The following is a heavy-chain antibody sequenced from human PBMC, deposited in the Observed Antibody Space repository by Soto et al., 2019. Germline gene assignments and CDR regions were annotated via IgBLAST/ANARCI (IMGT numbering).Heavy chain of an antibody. Sequence: QVQLVQSGAEVKKPGSSVKVSCKASGCTFSSYAISWVRQAPGQGLEWMGGILPIFGTANYAQKFQGRVPITADESTRTAYMELSSLRSEDTAVNYCARESRYCSGGSCYFLPGIDYWGQGTLVTVSS. CDR3: ARESRYCSGGSCYFLPGIDY. V-gene: IGHV1-69*12. CDR1: GCTFSSYA. CDR2: ILPIFGTA. J-gene: IGHJ4*02. D-gene: IGHD2-15*01.